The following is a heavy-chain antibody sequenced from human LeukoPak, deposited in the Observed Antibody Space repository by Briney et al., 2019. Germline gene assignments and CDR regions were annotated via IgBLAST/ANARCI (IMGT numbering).Heavy chain of an antibody. V-gene: IGHV3-30*02. CDR3: AKRGYAARTYSYYYYYMDV. D-gene: IGHD5-12*01. J-gene: IGHJ6*03. CDR1: GFTFSSYG. Sequence: PGGSLRLSCAASGFTFSSYGMHWVRQAPGKGLEWVAFIRYDGSNKYYADSVKGRFTISRDNSKNTLYLQMNSLRAEDTAVYYCAKRGYAARTYSYYYYYMDVWGKGTTVTISS. CDR2: IRYDGSNK.